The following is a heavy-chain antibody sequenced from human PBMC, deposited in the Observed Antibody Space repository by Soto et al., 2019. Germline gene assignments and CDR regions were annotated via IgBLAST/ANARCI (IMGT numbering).Heavy chain of an antibody. D-gene: IGHD3-3*01. CDR2: ISYDGSNK. Sequence: QVQLVESGGGVVQPGRSLRLSCAASGFTFSSYGMHWVRQAPGKGLEWVAVISYDGSNKYYADSVKGRFTISRDNSKNTLYLQMNSLRAEDTAVYYCAKDPSLVTIFGVVIDYYYYGMDVWGQGTTVTVSS. CDR3: AKDPSLVTIFGVVIDYYYYGMDV. CDR1: GFTFSSYG. J-gene: IGHJ6*02. V-gene: IGHV3-30*18.